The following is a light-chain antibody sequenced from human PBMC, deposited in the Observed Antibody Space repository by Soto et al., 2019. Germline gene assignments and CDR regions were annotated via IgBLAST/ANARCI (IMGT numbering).Light chain of an antibody. CDR2: AAS. CDR1: QDIRID. V-gene: IGKV1-6*01. Sequence: AIQMTQSPSSLSASVGDRVTITCRASQDIRIDLSRYQHKPGKAPKLLIYAASNLESGVPSRFSASGSGTDFTLTISSLQPEDLATYFCLQDYNYPRTFGPGTKVDMK. J-gene: IGKJ3*01. CDR3: LQDYNYPRT.